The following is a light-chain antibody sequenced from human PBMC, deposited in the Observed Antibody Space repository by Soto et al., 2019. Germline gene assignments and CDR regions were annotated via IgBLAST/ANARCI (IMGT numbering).Light chain of an antibody. Sequence: QSFLTQPPSASGSPGHSFTISCTGTSSDVGAYIFVSWYQQHPGKAPKLMVYDVNRRPPGVPDRFFGSKSGNTASLTVSGLQAEDEADYYCVSFACGNYVFGTGTKVTV. CDR1: SSDVGAYIF. CDR2: DVN. V-gene: IGLV2-8*01. J-gene: IGLJ1*01. CDR3: VSFACGNYV.